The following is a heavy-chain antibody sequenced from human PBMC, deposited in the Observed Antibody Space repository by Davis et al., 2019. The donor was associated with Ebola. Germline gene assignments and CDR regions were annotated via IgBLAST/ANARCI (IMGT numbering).Heavy chain of an antibody. CDR3: ARGKWFDP. J-gene: IGHJ5*02. CDR1: VFTLTNYA. Sequence: SVNVSRLPSVFTLTNYAIHWVRQAPGQRLEWMGWVHGGNGNTKYSQRFQGRVTLTADKATNTAYMELSGLRFDDTAVYYCARGKWFDPWGQGTLVSVTS. CDR2: VHGGNGNT. V-gene: IGHV1-3*01.